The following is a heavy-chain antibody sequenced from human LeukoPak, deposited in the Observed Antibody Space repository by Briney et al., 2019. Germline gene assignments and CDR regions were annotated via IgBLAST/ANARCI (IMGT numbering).Heavy chain of an antibody. J-gene: IGHJ3*02. CDR3: ARVSCSSTSCYWVDAFDI. Sequence: GESLKISCKGSGYSFTSYWIGWVRQMPGKGLEWMGIIYPGDSDTRYSPSFQGQVTISADKSISTAYLQWSSLKASDTAMYYCARVSCSSTSCYWVDAFDIWGQGTMVTVSS. CDR2: IYPGDSDT. CDR1: GYSFTSYW. V-gene: IGHV5-51*01. D-gene: IGHD2-2*01.